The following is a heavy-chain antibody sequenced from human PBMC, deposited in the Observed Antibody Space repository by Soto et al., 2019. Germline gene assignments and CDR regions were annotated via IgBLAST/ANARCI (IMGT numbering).Heavy chain of an antibody. CDR3: ARDSQMATMFGLNAFDI. J-gene: IGHJ3*02. D-gene: IGHD3-10*02. CDR1: GYTFTSYY. V-gene: IGHV1-46*01. CDR2: INPSGGST. Sequence: QVQLVQSGAEVKKPGASVKVSCKASGYTFTSYYMHWVRQAPGQGLAWMGIINPSGGSTSYAQKFQGRVTMTRDTSTSTVYMELSSLRSEDTAVYYCARDSQMATMFGLNAFDIWGQGTMVTVSS.